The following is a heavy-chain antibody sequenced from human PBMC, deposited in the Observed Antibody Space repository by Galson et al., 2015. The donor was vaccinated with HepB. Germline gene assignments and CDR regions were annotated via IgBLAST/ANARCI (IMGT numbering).Heavy chain of an antibody. D-gene: IGHD3-10*01. Sequence: SLRLSCAASGFTFSSYAMSWVRQAPGKGLEWVSAISGSGGSTYYADSVKGRFTISRDNSKNTLYLQMNSLRAEDTAVYYCAKVPSRMVRGNSDAFDIWGQGTMVTVSS. J-gene: IGHJ3*02. CDR2: ISGSGGST. V-gene: IGHV3-23*01. CDR1: GFTFSSYA. CDR3: AKVPSRMVRGNSDAFDI.